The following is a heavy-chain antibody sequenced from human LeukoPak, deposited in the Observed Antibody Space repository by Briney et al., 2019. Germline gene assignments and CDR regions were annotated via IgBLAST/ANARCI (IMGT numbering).Heavy chain of an antibody. Sequence: SSETLSLTCTVSGGSISSYYWSWVRQPPGKGLEWIGFVYYTGSTNYSPSLKSRVTISVDTSKNQFSLKLRSVTAADTAVYYCARISSSNWYNERGAFDVWGQGTMVTVSS. CDR3: ARISSSNWYNERGAFDV. CDR2: VYYTGST. CDR1: GGSISSYY. J-gene: IGHJ3*01. D-gene: IGHD6-13*01. V-gene: IGHV4-59*01.